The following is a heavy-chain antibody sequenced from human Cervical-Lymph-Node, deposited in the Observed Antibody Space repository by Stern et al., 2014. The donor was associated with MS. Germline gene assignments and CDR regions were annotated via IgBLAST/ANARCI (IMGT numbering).Heavy chain of an antibody. V-gene: IGHV3-11*01. CDR3: VRGWEPRQDGPSGHDYDAFDI. CDR2: ISSSGDTI. D-gene: IGHD5-12*01. CDR1: GFTFSDSY. Sequence: QVQLVASGGGLVKPGGSLRLSCAASGFTFSDSYMTWIRQTPGKGLEWVSYISSSGDTIKYAESVKGRFTVSRDNAKNSLSLQMSSLRVEDTAVYYCVRGWEPRQDGPSGHDYDAFDIWGQGTMVTVSS. J-gene: IGHJ3*02.